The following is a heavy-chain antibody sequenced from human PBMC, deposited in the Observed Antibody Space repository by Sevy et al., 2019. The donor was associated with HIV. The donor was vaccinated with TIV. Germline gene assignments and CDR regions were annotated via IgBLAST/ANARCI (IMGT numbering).Heavy chain of an antibody. V-gene: IGHV3-30-3*01. J-gene: IGHJ4*02. Sequence: GSLRLSCAASGFTFSTYAMHWVRQAPGKGLECVAIVSSDGSEINYADSVKGRFTISRDNSMNTLYLQMNSLRTEDTALYYCARDQLGSIDYWGQGTLVTVSS. CDR2: VSSDGSEI. CDR1: GFTFSTYA. D-gene: IGHD7-27*01. CDR3: ARDQLGSIDY.